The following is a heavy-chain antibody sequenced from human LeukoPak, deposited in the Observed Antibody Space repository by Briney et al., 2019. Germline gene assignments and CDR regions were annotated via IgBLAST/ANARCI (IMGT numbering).Heavy chain of an antibody. Sequence: SETLSLTCTVSGGSISSGSYYWSWIRQPAGKGLEWIGRIYTSGSTNSNPSLKSRVTISVDTSKNQSSLKLSSVTAADTAVYYCARVPMAGLLIYSWGQGTLVTVSS. D-gene: IGHD3-10*01. CDR3: ARVPMAGLLIYS. V-gene: IGHV4-61*02. J-gene: IGHJ4*02. CDR2: IYTSGST. CDR1: GGSISSGSYY.